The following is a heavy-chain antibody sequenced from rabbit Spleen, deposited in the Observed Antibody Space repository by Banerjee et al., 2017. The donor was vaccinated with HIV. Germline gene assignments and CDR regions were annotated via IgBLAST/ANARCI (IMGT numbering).Heavy chain of an antibody. CDR1: GFDFSNYG. Sequence: QEQLVESGGGLVQPGGSLKLSCKASGFDFSNYGVSWVRQAPGKGLEWIGYIDPIFGITYYANWVNGRFSISRENAQNTVFLQLNSLTAADTATYFCVRDLPDIIGWNFGFWGPGTLFTVS. D-gene: IGHD1-1*01. CDR3: VRDLPDIIGWNFGF. CDR2: IDPIFGIT. J-gene: IGHJ3*01. V-gene: IGHV1S47*01.